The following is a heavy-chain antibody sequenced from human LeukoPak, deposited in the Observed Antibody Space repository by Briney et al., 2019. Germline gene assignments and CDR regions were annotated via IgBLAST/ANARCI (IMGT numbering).Heavy chain of an antibody. CDR3: ARGPRKVCSGGSCYGGWFDP. V-gene: IGHV3-48*03. CDR1: GFTFSSYE. Sequence: GGSLRLSCAASGFTFSSYEMNWVRQAPGKGLEWVSYISGSGSTIYYADSVKGRFTISRDNAKNSLYLQMNSLRAEDTAVYYCARGPRKVCSGGSCYGGWFDPWGQGTLVTVSS. J-gene: IGHJ5*02. CDR2: ISGSGSTI. D-gene: IGHD2-15*01.